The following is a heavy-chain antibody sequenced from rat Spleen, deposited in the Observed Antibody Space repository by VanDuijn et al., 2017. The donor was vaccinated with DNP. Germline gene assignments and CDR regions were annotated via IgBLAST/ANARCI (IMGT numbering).Heavy chain of an antibody. V-gene: IGHV5-22*01. CDR1: GFTFSDYY. CDR2: ISYDGRST. J-gene: IGHJ2*01. D-gene: IGHD1-4*01. Sequence: EVQLVESGGDLVQPGRSLKLSCAASGFTFSDYYMAWVRQAPTKGLEWVASISYDGRSTYNGDSVKGRFTISRNNAKSTLYLQMNSLRSEDMATYYCTRHVLPLRVWDYWGQGVMVTVSS. CDR3: TRHVLPLRVWDY.